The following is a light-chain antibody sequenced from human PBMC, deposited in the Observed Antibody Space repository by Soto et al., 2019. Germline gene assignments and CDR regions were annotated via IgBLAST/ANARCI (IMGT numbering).Light chain of an antibody. CDR1: ETISNY. V-gene: IGKV1-39*01. CDR2: AAS. Sequence: DLQMTQSPSSLSASVGDRVTITCRASETISNYLNWYQKKPGKAPQLLIYAASTLQRGVPSRFSGSGSGTDFTLTIGSLQPEDSATYYCQQSYSPPPITFGQGTRLEIK. CDR3: QQSYSPPPIT. J-gene: IGKJ5*01.